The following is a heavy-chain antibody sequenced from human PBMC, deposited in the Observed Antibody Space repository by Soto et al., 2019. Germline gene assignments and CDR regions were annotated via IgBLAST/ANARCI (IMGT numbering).Heavy chain of an antibody. J-gene: IGHJ2*01. CDR2: ISAYNGNT. D-gene: IGHD3-22*01. CDR3: AREYYYDSSGYPGPRYFDL. CDR1: GYTFTSYG. Sequence: ASVKVYCKASGYTFTSYGISWVRQAPGQGLEWMGWISAYNGNTNYAQKLQGRVTMTTDTSTSTAYMELRSLRSDDTAVYYCAREYYYDSSGYPGPRYFDLWGRGTLVTVSS. V-gene: IGHV1-18*01.